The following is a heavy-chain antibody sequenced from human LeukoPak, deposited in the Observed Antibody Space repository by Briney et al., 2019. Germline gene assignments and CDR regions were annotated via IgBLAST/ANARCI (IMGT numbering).Heavy chain of an antibody. CDR2: IIPILGIA. CDR1: GGTLSSYA. J-gene: IGHJ6*02. CDR3: ARFSGGSHVSGMDV. V-gene: IGHV1-69*04. Sequence: SVKVSCKASGGTLSSYAISGVRQAPGQGLEWMGRIIPILGIANYAQKFQGRVTITADKSTSTAYMELSSLRSEDTAVYYCARFSGGSHVSGMDVWGQGTTVTVSS. D-gene: IGHD2-15*01.